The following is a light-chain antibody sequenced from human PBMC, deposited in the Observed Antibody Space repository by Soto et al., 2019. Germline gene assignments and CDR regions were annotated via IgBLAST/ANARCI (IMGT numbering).Light chain of an antibody. V-gene: IGLV2-8*01. Sequence: QSVLTQPPSASGSPGQSVTISGTGTSGDVGGYNYVSWYQQHPGKAPKLMIYEVNKRPSGVPDRFSGSKSGNTASLTVSGLQAEDEADYYCSSHAGSNLVVFGGGTKLTVL. J-gene: IGLJ2*01. CDR1: SGDVGGYNY. CDR2: EVN. CDR3: SSHAGSNLVV.